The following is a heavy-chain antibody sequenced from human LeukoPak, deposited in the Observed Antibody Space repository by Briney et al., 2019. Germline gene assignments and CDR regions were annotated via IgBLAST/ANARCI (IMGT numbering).Heavy chain of an antibody. V-gene: IGHV4-38-2*02. Sequence: SETLSFTGTVSGYSISSGYYWAWIRQPPGKWLEWIGTIYHSGSTYSNPSLKSRVTISVDTSKSQFSLRLSSVTAADTAVYYCARETGTYSAFDCWGQGTLVTVSS. J-gene: IGHJ4*02. CDR1: GYSISSGYY. D-gene: IGHD1-26*01. CDR3: ARETGTYSAFDC. CDR2: IYHSGST.